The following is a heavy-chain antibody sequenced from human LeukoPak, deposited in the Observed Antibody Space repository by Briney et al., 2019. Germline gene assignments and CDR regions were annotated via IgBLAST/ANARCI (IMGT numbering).Heavy chain of an antibody. J-gene: IGHJ4*02. D-gene: IGHD2-15*01. CDR2: IYPGDSDT. CDR1: GYSFTSYW. CDR3: ARPRCSGGTCYRLSGYPFDY. V-gene: IGHV5-51*01. Sequence: GESLKISCKGSGYSFTSYWIGWVRQMPGKDLEWMGIIYPGDSDTRYSPSFQGQVSISADKSISTAYLQWSSLKASDTAMYYCARPRCSGGTCYRLSGYPFDYWGQGTLVTVSS.